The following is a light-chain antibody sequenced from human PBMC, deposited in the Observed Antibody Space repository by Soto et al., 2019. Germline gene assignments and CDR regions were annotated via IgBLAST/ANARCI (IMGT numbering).Light chain of an antibody. J-gene: IGLJ2*01. CDR1: SSDVGGYNY. Sequence: QSVLTQPASVSGSPGQSITISCNGTSSDVGGYNYVSWYQQYPGKAPKLMIYDVSNRPSGVSNRFSGSKSGNTASLTISGLQAEDEADYYCSSYTSSITLVFGGGTKLTV. CDR3: SSYTSSITLV. V-gene: IGLV2-14*01. CDR2: DVS.